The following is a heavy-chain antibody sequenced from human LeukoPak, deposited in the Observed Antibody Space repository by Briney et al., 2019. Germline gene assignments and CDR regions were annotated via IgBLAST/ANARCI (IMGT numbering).Heavy chain of an antibody. V-gene: IGHV3-48*01. CDR2: ISSSSTTI. CDR3: AKDRSTVGLDAFDI. Sequence: PGGSLRLSCAASGFTFSSYSMNWVRQAPGKGLEWVSYISSSSTTIYYADSVKGRFTISRDNAKNSLCLQMNSLRAEDTAVYYCAKDRSTVGLDAFDIWGQGTMVTVSS. J-gene: IGHJ3*02. D-gene: IGHD4-17*01. CDR1: GFTFSSYS.